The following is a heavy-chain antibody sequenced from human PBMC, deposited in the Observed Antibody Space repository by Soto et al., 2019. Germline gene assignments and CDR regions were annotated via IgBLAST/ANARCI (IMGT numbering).Heavy chain of an antibody. J-gene: IGHJ6*03. Sequence: QVHLVESGGGLVKPGGSLRLSRAASGFTFSDYQMSWIRQAPGKGLEWVSYIGSSGLSVYYEDSVKGRFTISRDNANNSLYLQMNSLRAEDSAVHYCARDLRQLLSHNYYYYYLDVWGKGTTVSVSS. CDR2: IGSSGLSV. V-gene: IGHV3-11*01. CDR3: ARDLRQLLSHNYYYYYLDV. CDR1: GFTFSDYQ. D-gene: IGHD2-2*01.